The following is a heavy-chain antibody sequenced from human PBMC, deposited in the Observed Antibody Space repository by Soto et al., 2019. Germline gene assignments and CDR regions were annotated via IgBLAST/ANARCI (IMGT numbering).Heavy chain of an antibody. CDR1: GYSFTGYH. CDR2: INPKSGGT. V-gene: IGHV1-2*04. CDR3: ARGDSTDCSNGVCSFFYNHDMDV. J-gene: IGHJ6*02. Sequence: ASVKVSCKASGYSFTGYHINWVRKAPGQRVEWVGRINPKSGGTSTAQKFQGWVTMTTDTSISTASMELTRLTSDDTAIYYCARGDSTDCSNGVCSFFYNHDMDVWGQGTTVTVSS. D-gene: IGHD2-8*01.